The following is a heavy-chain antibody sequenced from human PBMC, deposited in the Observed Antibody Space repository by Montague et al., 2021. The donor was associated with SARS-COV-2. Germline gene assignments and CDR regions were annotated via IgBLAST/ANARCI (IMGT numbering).Heavy chain of an antibody. Sequence: SLRLSCAASGFTLRNYAMNWFRQTPGKGLEWVSILHTSDYTEYADSVKGRSTISRDTSKNTLYLQMNSLRVEDTAVYYCAKDRLDDSGYDIDYWGQGTLVTVSS. V-gene: IGHV3-23*03. CDR3: AKDRLDDSGYDIDY. D-gene: IGHD5-12*01. J-gene: IGHJ4*02. CDR2: LHTSDYT. CDR1: GFTLRNYA.